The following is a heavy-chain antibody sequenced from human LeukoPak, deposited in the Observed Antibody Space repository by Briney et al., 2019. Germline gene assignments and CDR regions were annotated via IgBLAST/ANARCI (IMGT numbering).Heavy chain of an antibody. CDR2: IHYSGRP. V-gene: IGHV4-59*11. Sequence: PSETLSLTCTVSGGSISGHYGTWIRQPPGKGLEWIGQIHYSGRPDYNPSLKSRVTISVDTSKNQFSLKLSSVTAADTAVYYCARGPGYSGSYFDYWGQGTLVNGSP. CDR1: GGSISGHY. D-gene: IGHD1-26*01. CDR3: ARGPGYSGSYFDY. J-gene: IGHJ4*02.